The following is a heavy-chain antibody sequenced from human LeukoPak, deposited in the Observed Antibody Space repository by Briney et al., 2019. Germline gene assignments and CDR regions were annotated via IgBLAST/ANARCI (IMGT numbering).Heavy chain of an antibody. CDR3: ARSPKTRGYSYGFDAFDM. CDR1: GFSFSIYN. D-gene: IGHD5-18*01. J-gene: IGHJ3*02. Sequence: GGSLRLSCAASGFSFSIYNMNWVRQSPGKALEWVSSISTSSGYIHYADSLEGRFTVSRDNTKKSLYLQMNSLRADDTAVYYCARSPKTRGYSYGFDAFDMWGQGTLVTVSS. V-gene: IGHV3-21*01. CDR2: ISTSSGYI.